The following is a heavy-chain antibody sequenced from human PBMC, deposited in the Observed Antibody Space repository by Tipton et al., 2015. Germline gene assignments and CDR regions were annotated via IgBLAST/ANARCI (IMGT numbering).Heavy chain of an antibody. J-gene: IGHJ5*02. CDR2: IYYSGST. V-gene: IGHV4-59*01. CDR3: ARGGNNWFDP. D-gene: IGHD2-15*01. Sequence: GLVKPSETLYLTCTFSADSISNYYWSWIRQPPGKGLEWIGFIYYSGSTNYNPSLKSRVTISADTSKNQFSLKLPSVTAADTAVYYCARGGNNWFDPWGQGTLVTVSS. CDR1: ADSISNYY.